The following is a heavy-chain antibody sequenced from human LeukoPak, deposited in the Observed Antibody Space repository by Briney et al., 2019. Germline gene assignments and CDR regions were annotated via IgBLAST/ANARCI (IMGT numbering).Heavy chain of an antibody. CDR1: GFSISDYG. J-gene: IGHJ4*02. D-gene: IGHD3-22*01. CDR3: AKDRYYYDSSAYDY. CDR2: IRYDGSNK. V-gene: IGHV3-30*02. Sequence: GGSLRLSCAASGFSISDYGVHWVRQAPGKGLEWVAFIRYDGSNKYYADSVKGRFTISRDNSKNTLYLQMNSLRAEDTAVYYCAKDRYYYDSSAYDYWGQGTLVTVSS.